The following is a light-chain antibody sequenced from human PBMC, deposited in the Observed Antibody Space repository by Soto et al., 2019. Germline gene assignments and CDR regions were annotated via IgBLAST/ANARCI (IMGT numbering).Light chain of an antibody. J-gene: IGKJ1*01. CDR1: QNIYYN. CDR2: RAS. CDR3: LQYHNLWA. Sequence: IVMTQSPATLSVSPGESATLSCRASQNIYYNVAWYQHRPGQAHRLLIYRASTRATGVPARFSGSGSGTEFTLTISSLQSEDFTVYSCLQYHNLWAFGQGTKVEI. V-gene: IGKV3-15*01.